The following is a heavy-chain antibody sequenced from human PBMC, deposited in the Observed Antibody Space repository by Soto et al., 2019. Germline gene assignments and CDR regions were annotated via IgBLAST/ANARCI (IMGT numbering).Heavy chain of an antibody. J-gene: IGHJ1*01. Sequence: TVSGGSISSYYWSWIRQPPGKGLEWIGYIYYSGSTNYNPSLKSRVTISVDTSKNQFSLKLSSVTAADTAVYYCARVGYYDSSGYYYMYFQHWGQGTLVTVSS. CDR2: IYYSGST. D-gene: IGHD3-22*01. CDR3: ARVGYYDSSGYYYMYFQH. V-gene: IGHV4-59*01. CDR1: GGSISSYY.